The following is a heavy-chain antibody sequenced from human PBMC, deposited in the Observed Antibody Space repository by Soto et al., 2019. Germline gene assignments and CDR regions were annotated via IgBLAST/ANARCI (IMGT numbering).Heavy chain of an antibody. CDR1: GGSFSGYY. D-gene: IGHD1-26*01. CDR2: INHSGST. Sequence: SETLSLTCAVYGGSFSGYYWSWIRQPPGKGLEWIGEINHSGSTNYNPSLKSRVTISVDTSKNQFSLKLSSVTAADTAVYYCARCLGYSGSYYFDYWGQGTLVTVSS. V-gene: IGHV4-34*01. CDR3: ARCLGYSGSYYFDY. J-gene: IGHJ4*02.